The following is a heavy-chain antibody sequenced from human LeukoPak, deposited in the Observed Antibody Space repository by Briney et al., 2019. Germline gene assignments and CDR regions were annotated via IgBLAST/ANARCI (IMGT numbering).Heavy chain of an antibody. D-gene: IGHD5-24*01. CDR1: GGSISSGAYF. Sequence: SETLSLTSTVSGGSISSGAYFWSWFRQYPGKGLEWFGYIHYSGSTYYNSSLKSRVTISVDTSKNQFSLKLSSVTAADTAVYYCARRKRWLQLSYFDYWSQGTLVTVSS. V-gene: IGHV4-31*03. CDR3: ARRKRWLQLSYFDY. J-gene: IGHJ4*02. CDR2: IHYSGST.